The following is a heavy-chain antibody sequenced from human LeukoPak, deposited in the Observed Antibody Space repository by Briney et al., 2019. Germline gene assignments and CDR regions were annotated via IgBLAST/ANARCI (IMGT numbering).Heavy chain of an antibody. CDR1: GGSISSGDYY. D-gene: IGHD3-10*01. J-gene: IGHJ4*02. Sequence: PSETLSLTCTVSGGSISSGDYYWSWIRQPPGKGLEWIGYIYYSGSTYYNPSLKSRVTISVDTSKNQFSLKLSSVTAADTAVYYRARLAFGELLFDHWGQGTLVTVSS. V-gene: IGHV4-30-4*08. CDR2: IYYSGST. CDR3: ARLAFGELLFDH.